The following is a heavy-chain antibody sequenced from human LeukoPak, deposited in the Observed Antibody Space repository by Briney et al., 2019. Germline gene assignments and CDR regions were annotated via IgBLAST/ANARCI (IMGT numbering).Heavy chain of an antibody. Sequence: PSETLSLTCTVSGGSISSSSYYWGWIRQPPGKGLEWIGSIYYSGSTYYNPSLKSRVTISVDTSKNQFSLKLSSVTAADTAVYYCARAGKYCSGGSCAKPDPIDYWGQGTLVTVSS. V-gene: IGHV4-39*01. CDR1: GGSISSSSYY. J-gene: IGHJ4*02. D-gene: IGHD2-15*01. CDR2: IYYSGST. CDR3: ARAGKYCSGGSCAKPDPIDY.